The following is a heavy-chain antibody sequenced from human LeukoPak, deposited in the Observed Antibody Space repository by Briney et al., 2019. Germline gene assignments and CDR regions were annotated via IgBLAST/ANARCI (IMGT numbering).Heavy chain of an antibody. CDR3: AAPLTSSGHDY. CDR1: GFTFSSYA. D-gene: IGHD3-22*01. V-gene: IGHV3-23*01. Sequence: GGSLRLSCAASGFTFSSYAMSWVRQAPGKGLEWVSAISGSGGSTYYADSVKGRFTISRDNAKRSLYLQMNSLKAEDTAVYYCAAPLTSSGHDYWGQGTLVTVSS. J-gene: IGHJ4*02. CDR2: ISGSGGST.